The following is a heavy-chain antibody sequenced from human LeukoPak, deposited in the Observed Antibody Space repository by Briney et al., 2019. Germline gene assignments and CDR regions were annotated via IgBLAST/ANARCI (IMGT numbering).Heavy chain of an antibody. CDR1: GDSIRGYY. CDR2: IYTSGST. J-gene: IGHJ2*01. D-gene: IGHD4-11*01. V-gene: IGHV4-4*07. Sequence: SETLSLTCSVSGDSIRGYYWNWIRQPAGKGLEWIGRIYTSGSTDYKPSLKSRVTMSVDASKKWFSLKMTSVTAADTAVYYCARGVTSVQSFWFFDLWGRGTLVTVSS. CDR3: ARGVTSVQSFWFFDL.